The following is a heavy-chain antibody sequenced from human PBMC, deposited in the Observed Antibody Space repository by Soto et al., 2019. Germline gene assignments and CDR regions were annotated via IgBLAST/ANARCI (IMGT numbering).Heavy chain of an antibody. V-gene: IGHV1-24*01. D-gene: IGHD3-9*01. CDR2: FDPEDGET. CDR3: ATAGTGSERNLFDP. Sequence: ASVKVSCKVSGYTLTELSMHWVRQAPGKGLEWMGGFDPEDGETIYAQKFQGRVTMTEDTSTDTAYMELSSLRSEDTAVYYCATAGTGSERNLFDPWGQGTLVIVSS. J-gene: IGHJ5*02. CDR1: GYTLTELS.